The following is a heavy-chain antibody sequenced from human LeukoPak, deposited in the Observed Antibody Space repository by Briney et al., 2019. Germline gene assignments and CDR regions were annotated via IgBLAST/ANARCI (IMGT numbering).Heavy chain of an antibody. V-gene: IGHV3-23*01. D-gene: IGHD6-19*01. CDR2: ISGSGDST. CDR1: GFTFSSFA. J-gene: IGHJ4*02. Sequence: PGGSLRLSCVASGFTFSSFAMSWVRQAPGKGLEWVSAISGSGDSTFYADSVKGRFTISRDNSKNTLYLRMNSLRAEDTAVYYCAKGSGTWLVYFDYWGQGTLVTVSS. CDR3: AKGSGTWLVYFDY.